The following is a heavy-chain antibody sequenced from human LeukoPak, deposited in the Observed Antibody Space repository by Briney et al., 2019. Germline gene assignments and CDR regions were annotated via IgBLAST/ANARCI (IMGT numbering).Heavy chain of an antibody. D-gene: IGHD6-13*01. V-gene: IGHV3-30-3*01. CDR2: ISYDGSNK. Sequence: PGRSLRLSCAASGFTFSSYAMHWVRQAPGKGLEWVAVISYDGSNKYYADSVKGRFTISRDNSKNTLYLQMNSLRAEDTAVYYCARDFEAAAGYDYWGQGTLVTVSS. CDR1: GFTFSSYA. CDR3: ARDFEAAAGYDY. J-gene: IGHJ4*02.